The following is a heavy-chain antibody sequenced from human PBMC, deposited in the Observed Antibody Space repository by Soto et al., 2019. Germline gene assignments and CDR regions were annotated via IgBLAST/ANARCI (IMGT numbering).Heavy chain of an antibody. Sequence: QLQLQESGPGLVKPSETLSLTCTVSGGSISSSSYYWGWIRQPPGKGLEWIGSIYYSGSSYYNPSLQSRVTISVDTSKTQFSLKLSSVTAADTAVYYCARHEGRDYNQRGVFDYWGQGTLVTVSS. D-gene: IGHD4-4*01. CDR3: ARHEGRDYNQRGVFDY. J-gene: IGHJ4*02. CDR1: GGSISSSSYY. CDR2: IYYSGSS. V-gene: IGHV4-39*01.